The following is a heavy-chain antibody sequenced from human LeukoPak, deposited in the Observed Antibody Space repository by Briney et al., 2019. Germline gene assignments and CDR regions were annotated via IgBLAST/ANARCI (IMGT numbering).Heavy chain of an antibody. Sequence: GGSLRLSCAASGFTFSSYSMNWARQAPGKGLEWVSYISSSSSTIYYADSVKGRFTISRDNAKNSLYLQMNSQRAEDTAVYYCARDASRGSYRFDCWGQGTLVTVSS. CDR1: GFTFSSYS. J-gene: IGHJ4*02. CDR3: ARDASRGSYRFDC. CDR2: ISSSSSTI. V-gene: IGHV3-48*01. D-gene: IGHD1-26*01.